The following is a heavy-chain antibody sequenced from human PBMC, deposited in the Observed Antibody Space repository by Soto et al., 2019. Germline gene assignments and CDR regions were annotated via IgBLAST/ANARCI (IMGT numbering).Heavy chain of an antibody. CDR2: IYSGGST. CDR3: ARSWFGEGFDP. Sequence: EVQLVESGGGLVQPGGSLRLSCAASGFTVSSNYMSWVRQAPGKGLEWVSVIYSGGSTYYADSVKGRFTISRDNPKNTLYLQMNSLRAEDTAVYYCARSWFGEGFDPWGQGTLVTVSS. J-gene: IGHJ5*02. D-gene: IGHD3-10*01. V-gene: IGHV3-66*01. CDR1: GFTVSSNY.